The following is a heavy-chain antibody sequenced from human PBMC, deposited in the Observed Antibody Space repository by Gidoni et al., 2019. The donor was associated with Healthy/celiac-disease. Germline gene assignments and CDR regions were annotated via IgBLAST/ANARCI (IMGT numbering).Heavy chain of an antibody. CDR1: GFPFDDYA. D-gene: IGHD6-13*01. CDR2: ISWNSGSI. V-gene: IGHV3-9*01. Sequence: EVQLVESGGGLVQPGRSLRLSCAASGFPFDDYAMHWVRQAPGKGLEWVSGISWNSGSIGYADSVKGRFTISRDNAKNSLYLQMNSLRAEDTALYYCAKGSYSSSWYGRFDPWGQGTLVTVSS. CDR3: AKGSYSSSWYGRFDP. J-gene: IGHJ5*02.